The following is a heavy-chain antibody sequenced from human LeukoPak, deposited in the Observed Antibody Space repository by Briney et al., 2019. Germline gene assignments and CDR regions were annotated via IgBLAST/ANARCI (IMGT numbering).Heavy chain of an antibody. CDR1: GGSISSYY. Sequence: PSETLSLTCTVSGGSISSYYWSWILQPPGKGLEWIGYIYYSGSTNYNPSLKSRVTISVDTSKNQFSLKLSSVTAADTAVYYCASSVYYGSGSYYNLDYWGQGTLVTVSS. V-gene: IGHV4-59*01. CDR3: ASSVYYGSGSYYNLDY. CDR2: IYYSGST. D-gene: IGHD3-10*01. J-gene: IGHJ4*02.